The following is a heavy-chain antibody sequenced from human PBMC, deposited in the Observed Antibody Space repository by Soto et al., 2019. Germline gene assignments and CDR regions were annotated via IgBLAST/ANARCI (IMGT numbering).Heavy chain of an antibody. CDR2: IYYSGST. CDR3: ARHGDSGYEDYFDY. D-gene: IGHD5-12*01. CDR1: GGSISSYY. Sequence: SETLSLTCTASGGSISSYYWSWIRQPPGKGLEWIGYIYYSGSTNYNPSLKSRVTISVDTSKNQFSLKLSSVTAADTAVYYCARHGDSGYEDYFDYWGQGTLVTVSS. J-gene: IGHJ4*02. V-gene: IGHV4-59*08.